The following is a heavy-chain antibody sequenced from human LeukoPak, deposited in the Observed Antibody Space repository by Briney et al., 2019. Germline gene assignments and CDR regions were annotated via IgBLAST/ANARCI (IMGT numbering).Heavy chain of an antibody. J-gene: IGHJ6*02. V-gene: IGHV1-69*13. CDR1: GGTFSSYA. CDR3: ARDLHDCSSTSCYYYYGMDV. Sequence: ASVKVSCKASGGTFSSYAISWVRQAPGQGLEWMGGITPIFGTANYAQKFQGRVTITADESTSTAYMELSSLRSEDTAVYYCARDLHDCSSTSCYYYYGMDVWGQGTTVTVSS. D-gene: IGHD2-2*01. CDR2: ITPIFGTA.